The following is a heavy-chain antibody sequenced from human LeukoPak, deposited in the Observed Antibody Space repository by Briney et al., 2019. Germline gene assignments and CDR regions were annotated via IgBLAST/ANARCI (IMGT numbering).Heavy chain of an antibody. CDR3: ARDKGSSWYRNLIDP. J-gene: IGHJ5*02. CDR1: GYTFTSYY. CDR2: INPSGGST. Sequence: ASVKVSCKASGYTFTSYYMHWVRQAPGQGLEWMGIINPSGGSTSYAQKFQGRVTMTRDTSTSTGYMELSSLRSEDTAVYYCARDKGSSWYRNLIDPWGQGTLVTVSS. V-gene: IGHV1-46*01. D-gene: IGHD6-13*01.